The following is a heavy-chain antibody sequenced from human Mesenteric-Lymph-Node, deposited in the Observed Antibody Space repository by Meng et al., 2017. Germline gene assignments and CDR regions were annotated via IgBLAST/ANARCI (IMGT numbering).Heavy chain of an antibody. V-gene: IGHV3-7*03. J-gene: IGHJ3*01. CDR3: ARDPDIALPGQGEDAFDL. D-gene: IGHD6-19*01. Sequence: GESLKISCAASGFTFSSYEMNWVRQAPGKGLEWVANINRDGGKRDYAEAVEGRFTISRDNAKNSVYLQMNNLRAEDTAVYYCARDPDIALPGQGEDAFDLWGQGTMVTVSS. CDR1: GFTFSSYE. CDR2: INRDGGKR.